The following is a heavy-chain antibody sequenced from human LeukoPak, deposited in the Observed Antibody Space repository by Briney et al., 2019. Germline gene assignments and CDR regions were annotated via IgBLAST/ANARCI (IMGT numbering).Heavy chain of an antibody. CDR1: GFTFSDYY. CDR2: IWYDGSNK. D-gene: IGHD3-10*01. Sequence: PGGSLRLSCAASGFTFSDYYMRWIRQAPGKGLEWVAVIWYDGSNKYYADSVKGRFTISRDNSKNTLYLQMNSLRAEDTAVYYCARDRSYGSGREDYYYGMDAWGQGTTVTVSS. V-gene: IGHV3-33*08. J-gene: IGHJ6*02. CDR3: ARDRSYGSGREDYYYGMDA.